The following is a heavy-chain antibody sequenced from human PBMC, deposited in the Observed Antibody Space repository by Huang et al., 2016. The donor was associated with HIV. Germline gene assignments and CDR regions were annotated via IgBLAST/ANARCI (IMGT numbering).Heavy chain of an antibody. CDR1: GGSFSGYY. J-gene: IGHJ2*01. V-gene: IGHV4-34*01. D-gene: IGHD1-26*01. Sequence: QVQLQQWGAGLLKPSETLSLTCAVYGGSFSGYYWTWLRQPPGKGMEWIGDINHSESTNYNASLKSRVTTSVDTSKNQFSLKLSSVIAADTAIYYCARGTWEGYFDFWGRGTLVTVSS. CDR2: INHSEST. CDR3: ARGTWEGYFDF.